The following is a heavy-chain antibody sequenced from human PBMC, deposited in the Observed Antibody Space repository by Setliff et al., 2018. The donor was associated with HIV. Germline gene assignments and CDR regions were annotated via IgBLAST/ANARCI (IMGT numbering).Heavy chain of an antibody. CDR2: IKQDGSEK. D-gene: IGHD3-10*01. V-gene: IGHV3-7*01. J-gene: IGHJ4*02. CDR1: GFTFSNYW. CDR3: ARDYGWGSGSHYDY. Sequence: PGGSLRLSCAASGFTFSNYWMTWVRQAPGRGLEWVANIKQDGSEKYYVDSLKGRFTISRDNAKKSLYLQMNSLRAEDTAVYYCARDYGWGSGSHYDYWGQGTVVTVSS.